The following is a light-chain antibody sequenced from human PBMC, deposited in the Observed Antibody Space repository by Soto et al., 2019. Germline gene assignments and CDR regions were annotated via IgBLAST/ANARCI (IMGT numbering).Light chain of an antibody. CDR3: QQYGSSYPWT. Sequence: ELVMRQSPAVLSVSPGESATLSCRASESVSSNLAWFQQKPGQAPRLLISDTYTRATGVPDTFSGSGSGTDFTPTIRRLEPEDFAVYYCQQYGSSYPWTCGQGTKVDIK. V-gene: IGKV3-20*01. CDR2: DTY. J-gene: IGKJ1*01. CDR1: ESVSSN.